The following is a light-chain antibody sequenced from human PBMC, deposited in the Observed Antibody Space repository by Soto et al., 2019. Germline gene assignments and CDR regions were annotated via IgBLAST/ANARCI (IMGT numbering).Light chain of an antibody. J-gene: IGLJ2*01. CDR2: VNS. CDR1: SSNIGAGYD. V-gene: IGLV1-40*01. Sequence: VLTQPPSVSGAPGQRVTISCTGSSSNIGAGYDVHWYQHLPGTAPKLLIYVNSNRPSGVPDRFSGSKSGTSASLAITGLQADDEADYYCQSYDSSLGVVFGGGTKLTVL. CDR3: QSYDSSLGVV.